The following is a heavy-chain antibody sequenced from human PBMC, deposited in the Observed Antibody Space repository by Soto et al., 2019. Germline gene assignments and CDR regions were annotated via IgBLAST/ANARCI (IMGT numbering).Heavy chain of an antibody. D-gene: IGHD1-26*01. V-gene: IGHV4-59*01. CDR3: ARDKGQLGFDAFDI. J-gene: IGHJ3*02. Sequence: SETLSLTCTVSGGSISSYYWSWIRQPPGKGLEWIGYIYYSGSTNYNPSLKSRVTISVDTSKNQFSLKLSSVTAADTAVYYCARDKGQLGFDAFDIWGQGTMVIVSS. CDR2: IYYSGST. CDR1: GGSISSYY.